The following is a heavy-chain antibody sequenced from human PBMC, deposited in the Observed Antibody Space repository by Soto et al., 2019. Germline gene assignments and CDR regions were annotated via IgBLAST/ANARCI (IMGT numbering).Heavy chain of an antibody. CDR1: RDTYNGKG. J-gene: IGHJ4*02. CDR3: ARDSSTGSCYYCYFDY. Sequence: ASVKLTSKEPRDTYNGKGRSWLHQDPGQGLEWLGWISPYNGNTKYAQKFQGRVTMTTDSSTSTAYMELRSLRSDDTAVYYCARDSSTGSCYYCYFDYWGQGTVVTVSS. CDR2: ISPYNGNT. V-gene: IGHV1-18*01. D-gene: IGHD2-15*01.